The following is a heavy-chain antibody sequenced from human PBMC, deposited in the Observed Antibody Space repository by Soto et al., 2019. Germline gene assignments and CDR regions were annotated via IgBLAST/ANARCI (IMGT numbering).Heavy chain of an antibody. D-gene: IGHD4-17*01. CDR1: GGSISSGGYS. J-gene: IGHJ5*02. Sequence: PSETLSLTCAVSGGSISSGGYSWSWIRQPPGKGLEWIGYIYHSGSTYYNPSLKSRVTISVDRSKNQFSLKLSSVTAADTAVYYCARDPNPYGDYGWFDPWGQGTLVTVSS. CDR3: ARDPNPYGDYGWFDP. V-gene: IGHV4-30-2*01. CDR2: IYHSGST.